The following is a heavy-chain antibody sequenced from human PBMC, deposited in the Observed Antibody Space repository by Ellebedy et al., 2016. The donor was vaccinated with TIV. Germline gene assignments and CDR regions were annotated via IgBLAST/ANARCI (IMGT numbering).Heavy chain of an antibody. Sequence: GGSLRLSXAASGFRFGSFTMTWVRQAPGKGLEWVSGLSGSGSHRYYADSVKGRFTISRDNSKNTLHLQMNNLRGEDTATYYCAKGKALEVPPSIHYYYFMDVWGNGTTVTVSS. V-gene: IGHV3-23*01. CDR2: LSGSGSHR. J-gene: IGHJ6*03. CDR3: AKGKALEVPPSIHYYYFMDV. D-gene: IGHD2-21*01. CDR1: GFRFGSFT.